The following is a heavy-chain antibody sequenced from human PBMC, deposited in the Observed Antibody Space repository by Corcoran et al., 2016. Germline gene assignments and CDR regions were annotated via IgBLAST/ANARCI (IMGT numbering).Heavy chain of an antibody. CDR1: GYSFSSHW. CDR3: ARVGGTSGWYGGFDY. J-gene: IGHJ4*02. D-gene: IGHD6-19*01. V-gene: IGHV5-51*01. Sequence: EVQLVQSGAEVKEPGESLKISCKGSGYSFSSHWIVWVRQMPGKGLECMGIIYPGDSDTRYSPSFQGPVAISADKSINTAYLQWSSLKASDTAMYYGARVGGTSGWYGGFDYWGQGTLVTVSS. CDR2: IYPGDSDT.